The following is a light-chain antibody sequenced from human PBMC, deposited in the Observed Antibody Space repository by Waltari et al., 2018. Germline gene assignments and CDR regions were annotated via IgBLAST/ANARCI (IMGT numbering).Light chain of an antibody. Sequence: QSALTQPASVSGSPGQSVTIFCAGTSNDVGGYNSVSWYQEHPGQAPRVIIYDVRGRPSGVSDRFAGSKSGNTASLTISGLQAEDEADYYCSSQSSNDVVLFGGGTKLTVL. CDR1: SNDVGGYNS. CDR3: SSQSSNDVVL. J-gene: IGLJ2*01. V-gene: IGLV2-14*01. CDR2: DVR.